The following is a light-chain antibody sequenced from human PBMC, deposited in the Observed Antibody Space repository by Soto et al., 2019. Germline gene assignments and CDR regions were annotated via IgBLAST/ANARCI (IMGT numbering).Light chain of an antibody. CDR1: QSVTSSN. V-gene: IGKV3-20*01. CDR3: QQYGGSYT. Sequence: EIVLTQSPGTLSLSPGEIATLSCRVSQSVTSSNLVWYQQKPGQAPRLLIYGAASRATGIPDRFSGSGSGTDFTLTISGLEPEDFAVYYCQQYGGSYTFGPGTKLEIK. J-gene: IGKJ2*01. CDR2: GAA.